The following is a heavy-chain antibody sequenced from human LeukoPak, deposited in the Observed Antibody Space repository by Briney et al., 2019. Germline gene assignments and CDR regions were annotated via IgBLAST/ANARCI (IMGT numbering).Heavy chain of an antibody. CDR1: GGTFSSYA. CDR2: IIPIFGTA. V-gene: IGHV1-69*13. Sequence: GASVKVSCKASGGTFSSYAISWVRQAPGQGLEWMGGIIPIFGTANYAQKFQGRVTITADESTSTAYMELSSLRSEDTAVYYCARDGWELRGGPFDYWGQGTLVTVSS. D-gene: IGHD1-26*01. CDR3: ARDGWELRGGPFDY. J-gene: IGHJ4*02.